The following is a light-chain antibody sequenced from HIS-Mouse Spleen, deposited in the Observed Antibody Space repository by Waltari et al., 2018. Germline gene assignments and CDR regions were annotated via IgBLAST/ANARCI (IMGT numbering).Light chain of an antibody. V-gene: IGLV2-11*01. Sequence: QSALTQPRSVSWSPGQSVTIPCTGTSSDVGGYNYVSWYHQHPGKAPQLMIYDVSKRPSGVPDRFSGSKSGNTASLTISGLQAEDEADYYCCSYAGSYTLVFGGGTKLTVL. CDR3: CSYAGSYTLV. J-gene: IGLJ3*02. CDR2: DVS. CDR1: SSDVGGYNY.